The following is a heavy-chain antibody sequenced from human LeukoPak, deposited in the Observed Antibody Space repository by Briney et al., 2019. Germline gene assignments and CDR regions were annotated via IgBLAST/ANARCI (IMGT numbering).Heavy chain of an antibody. CDR1: GFTFSNVW. CDR3: TRLLGDYGMDL. CDR2: IKNKIDGGTT. J-gene: IGHJ6*02. D-gene: IGHD3-10*01. V-gene: IGHV3-15*01. Sequence: PGGSLRLSCAASGFTFSNVWMSWVRQAPGKGPEWVGRIKNKIDGGTTDYAAPVKGRFTISRDDSRNTLSPQMNSLKTEDTAVYYCTRLLGDYGMDLWGQGTTVIVSS.